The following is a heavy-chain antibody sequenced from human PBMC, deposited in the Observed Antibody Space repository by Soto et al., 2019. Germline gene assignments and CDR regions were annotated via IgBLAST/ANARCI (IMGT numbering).Heavy chain of an antibody. V-gene: IGHV5-51*01. CDR2: IYPGDSDT. CDR1: GYSFTSYW. CDR3: ARHVELTYYYYYGMDV. J-gene: IGHJ6*02. Sequence: GESLKISCNGSGYSFTSYWIGWVRQMPGKGLEWMGIIYPGDSDTRYSPSFQGQVTISADKSISTAYLQWSSLKASDTAMYYCARHVELTYYYYYGMDVWGQGTTVTVSS. D-gene: IGHD1-26*01.